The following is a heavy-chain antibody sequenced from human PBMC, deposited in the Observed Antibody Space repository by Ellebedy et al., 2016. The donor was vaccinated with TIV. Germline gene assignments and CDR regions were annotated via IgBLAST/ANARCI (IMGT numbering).Heavy chain of an antibody. V-gene: IGHV3-7*01. D-gene: IGHD4-17*01. CDR1: GFTFSSYW. J-gene: IGHJ4*02. CDR2: IKQDGPEK. CDR3: ARVTTLATGTGYYFDY. Sequence: GESLKISCAASGFTFSSYWMSWVRQAPGKGLEWVANIKQDGPEKYYVDSVKGRFTISRDNAKNSLYLQMNSLRAEDTAVYYCARVTTLATGTGYYFDYWGQGTLVTVSS.